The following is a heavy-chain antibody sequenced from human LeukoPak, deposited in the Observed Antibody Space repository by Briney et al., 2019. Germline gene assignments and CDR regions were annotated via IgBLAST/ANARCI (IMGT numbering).Heavy chain of an antibody. J-gene: IGHJ3*02. D-gene: IGHD3-3*01. V-gene: IGHV1-8*03. CDR1: GYTFTSYD. CDR2: MNPNSGNT. Sequence: ASVKVSCKASGYTFTSYDINWVRQATGQGLEWMGWMNPNSGNTGYAQKFQGRVTITRNTSISTAYMELSSLRSEDTAVYYCARAYYDFWSGYYEPDAFDIWGQGTMVTVSS. CDR3: ARAYYDFWSGYYEPDAFDI.